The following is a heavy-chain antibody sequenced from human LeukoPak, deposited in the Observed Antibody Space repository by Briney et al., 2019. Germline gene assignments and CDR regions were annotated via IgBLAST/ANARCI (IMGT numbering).Heavy chain of an antibody. Sequence: GGSLRLSCAASGFTFSSYAMHWVRQAPGKGLEWVAVISYDETDKQYADYVKGRFTISRDNSKNMMYLHMNSLRPDDTAVYYCARNEFSGFEFWGQGTLVAVSS. D-gene: IGHD3-10*01. CDR3: ARNEFSGFEF. J-gene: IGHJ4*02. CDR2: ISYDETDK. CDR1: GFTFSSYA. V-gene: IGHV3-30-3*01.